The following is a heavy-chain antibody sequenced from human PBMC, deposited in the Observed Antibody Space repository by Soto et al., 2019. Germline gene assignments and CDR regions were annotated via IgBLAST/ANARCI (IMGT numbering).Heavy chain of an antibody. CDR1: GYTFTSYY. CDR3: ASLGRQDAFDI. J-gene: IGHJ3*02. CDR2: INPSGGST. D-gene: IGHD3-10*01. V-gene: IGHV1-46*01. Sequence: ASVKGSCKASGYTFTSYYMHWVRQAPGQGLEWMGIINPSGGSTSYAQKFQGRVTMTRDTSTSTVYMELSSLRSEDTAVYYCASLGRQDAFDIWGQGTMVTVSS.